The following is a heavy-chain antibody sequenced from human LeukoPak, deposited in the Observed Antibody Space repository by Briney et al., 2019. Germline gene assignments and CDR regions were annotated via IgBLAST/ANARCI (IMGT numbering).Heavy chain of an antibody. CDR1: GFTVSSNY. D-gene: IGHD2-2*01. V-gene: IGHV3-11*06. J-gene: IGHJ5*02. CDR3: ARGGGTYCSSTSCKKYWFDP. Sequence: GGSLRLSCAASGFTVSSNYMSWVRQAPGKGLEWVSYISTTSSYTDYADSVKGRFTISRDNAKNSLYLQMNSLRAEDTAVYYCARGGGTYCSSTSCKKYWFDPWGQGTLVTVSS. CDR2: ISTTSSYT.